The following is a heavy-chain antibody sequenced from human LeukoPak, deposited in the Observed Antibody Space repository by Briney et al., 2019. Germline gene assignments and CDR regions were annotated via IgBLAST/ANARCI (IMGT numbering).Heavy chain of an antibody. J-gene: IGHJ6*03. CDR3: ARRRYGSGRYYMDV. D-gene: IGHD3-10*01. Sequence: SETLSLTCTVSGGSIGSSSYYWGWIRQPPGKGLEWIGSIYYSGSTYYNPSLKSRVTISVDTSKNQSSLKLSSVTAADTAVYYCARRRYGSGRYYMDVWGKGTTVTISS. CDR2: IYYSGST. CDR1: GGSIGSSSYY. V-gene: IGHV4-39*01.